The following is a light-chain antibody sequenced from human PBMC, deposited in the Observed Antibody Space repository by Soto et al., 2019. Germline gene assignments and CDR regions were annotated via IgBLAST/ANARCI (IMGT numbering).Light chain of an antibody. CDR3: QQYNNWPT. J-gene: IGKJ1*01. V-gene: IGKV3-15*01. Sequence: EIVLTQSPGTLSLSPGERATLSCRASPSVSSSYLAWYQQKPGQAPRLLIYGASTRATGIPARFSGSGSGTEFTLTISSLQSEDFAVYYCQQYNNWPTFGQGTKVDIK. CDR2: GAS. CDR1: PSVSSSY.